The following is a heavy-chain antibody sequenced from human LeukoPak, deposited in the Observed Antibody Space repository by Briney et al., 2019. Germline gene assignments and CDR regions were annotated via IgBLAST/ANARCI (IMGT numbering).Heavy chain of an antibody. J-gene: IGHJ4*02. CDR3: ARDVSGSSSWSDFDY. Sequence: GGSLRLSCAASGFTVSSNYMSWVRQAPGKGLEWVSVIYSGGSTFYADSVRGRFTISRDNSKNTLYLQMNSVSAEDTAVYYCARDVSGSSSWSDFDYWGQGTLVTVSS. CDR1: GFTVSSNY. D-gene: IGHD6-13*01. CDR2: IYSGGST. V-gene: IGHV3-66*01.